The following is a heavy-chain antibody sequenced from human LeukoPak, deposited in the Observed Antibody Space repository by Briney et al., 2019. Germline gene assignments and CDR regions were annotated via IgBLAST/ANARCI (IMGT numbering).Heavy chain of an antibody. CDR2: IGLSGSPL. CDR3: ARQDFSSGSFSS. Sequence: QTGGSLRLSCAVSGFPFSRFYMSWIRQAPGKGLEWISYIGLSGSPLDYADSVKGRFTISRDNDKNSLYLDMNSLRAEDTAVYYCARQDFSSGSFSSWGQGTPVTVSS. D-gene: IGHD3-22*01. CDR1: GFPFSRFY. V-gene: IGHV3-11*04. J-gene: IGHJ5*02.